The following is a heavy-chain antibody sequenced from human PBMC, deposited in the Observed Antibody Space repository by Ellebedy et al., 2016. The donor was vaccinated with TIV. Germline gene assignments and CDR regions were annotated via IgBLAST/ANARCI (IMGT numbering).Heavy chain of an antibody. CDR2: ITGSSDAI. V-gene: IGHV3-9*01. J-gene: IGHJ4*02. CDR1: GFTFDDYT. D-gene: IGHD1-26*01. CDR3: ARDRGPQVGATG. Sequence: GGSLRLSCAASGFTFDDYTIHWVRQAPGKGLEWVAGITGSSDAIDYADSVRGRFTISRDNAKNTLYLQMNSLRAEDTAVYYCARDRGPQVGATGWGQGTLVTVSS.